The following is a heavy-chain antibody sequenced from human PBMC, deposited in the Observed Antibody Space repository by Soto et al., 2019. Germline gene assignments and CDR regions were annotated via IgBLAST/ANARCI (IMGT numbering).Heavy chain of an antibody. V-gene: IGHV1-69*01. D-gene: IGHD2-2*01. CDR2: IIPISGTA. Sequence: QVQLVQSGAEVKKPGSSVKVSCKASGGTFSSYAISWVRQAPGQGLEWMGGIIPISGTANYAQKFQGRVTITADESTSTASMELSSLRSEDTAVYYCARSQGSSTSLEIYYYYYYGMDVWCQGNTVTV. J-gene: IGHJ6*02. CDR3: ARSQGSSTSLEIYYYYYYGMDV. CDR1: GGTFSSYA.